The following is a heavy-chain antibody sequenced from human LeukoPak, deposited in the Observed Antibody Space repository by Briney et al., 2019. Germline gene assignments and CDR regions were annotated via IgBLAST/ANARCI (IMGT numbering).Heavy chain of an antibody. Sequence: TSETLSLTCAVYGGSFSGYYWSWIRQPPGKGLEWIGEINHSGSTNYNPSLKSRVTISVDTSKNQFSLKLSSVTAADTAVYYCARGLPKPTMGRGVLNPGFDYWGQGTLVTVSS. CDR1: GGSFSGYY. CDR3: ARGLPKPTMGRGVLNPGFDY. V-gene: IGHV4-34*01. J-gene: IGHJ4*02. D-gene: IGHD3-10*01. CDR2: INHSGST.